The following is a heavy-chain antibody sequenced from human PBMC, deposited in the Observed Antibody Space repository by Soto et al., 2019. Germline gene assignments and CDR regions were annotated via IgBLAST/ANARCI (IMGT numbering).Heavy chain of an antibody. CDR3: ASGLSGDKVDQ. J-gene: IGHJ4*02. V-gene: IGHV4-30-4*01. D-gene: IGHD2-21*01. CDR1: GGSISDGAYY. CDR2: IYDSGNT. Sequence: QVQLQESGPGLVKPSQTLSLTCTVSGGSISDGAYYWSWIRQPPGKGLEWIGHIYDSGNTYNNPSLESRPTISVDTPQNHFSLNLNAVTAADPAVDYCASGLSGDKVDQWGQGTLVTVSS.